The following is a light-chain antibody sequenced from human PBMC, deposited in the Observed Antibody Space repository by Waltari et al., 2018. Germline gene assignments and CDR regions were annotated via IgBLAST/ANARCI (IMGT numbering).Light chain of an antibody. Sequence: DIQMTQSPSSLSASVGDRVTITCRASQDISYFVSWYQQRPGEAPKLLIYGASNLETGVPLRFSGSGSGTEFTLTISSLQPEDIATYCCQRYDDFPLAFGQGTRLDIK. CDR3: QRYDDFPLA. J-gene: IGKJ5*01. CDR2: GAS. CDR1: QDISYF. V-gene: IGKV1-33*01.